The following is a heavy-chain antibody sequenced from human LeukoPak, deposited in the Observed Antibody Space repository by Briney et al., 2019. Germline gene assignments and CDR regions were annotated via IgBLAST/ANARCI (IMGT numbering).Heavy chain of an antibody. CDR1: GGSISSSSYY. J-gene: IGHJ4*02. CDR3: ASQYPRKYCSSTSCYLGDY. D-gene: IGHD2-2*01. V-gene: IGHV4-39*01. CDR2: IYYSGST. Sequence: PSETLSLTCTVSGGSISSSSYYWGWIRQPPGKGLEWIGSIYYSGSTYYIPSLKSRVTISVDTSKNQFSLKLSSVTAADTAVYYCASQYPRKYCSSTSCYLGDYWGQGTLVTVSS.